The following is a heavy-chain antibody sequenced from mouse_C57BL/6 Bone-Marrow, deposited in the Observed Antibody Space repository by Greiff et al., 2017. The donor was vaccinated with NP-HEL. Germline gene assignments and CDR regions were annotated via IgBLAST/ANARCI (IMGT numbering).Heavy chain of an antibody. Sequence: EVKLQESEGGLVQPGSSMKLSCTTSGFTFSDYYMAWVRQVPEKGLDWVANINYDGSSTYYLDSLKSRFIISRDNAKNLLYLQMSSLKSEDTATYYCAREGGLRRRTYAMDYWGQGTSVTVSS. CDR3: AREGGLRRRTYAMDY. CDR1: GFTFSDYY. CDR2: INYDGSST. D-gene: IGHD2-4*01. V-gene: IGHV5-16*01. J-gene: IGHJ4*01.